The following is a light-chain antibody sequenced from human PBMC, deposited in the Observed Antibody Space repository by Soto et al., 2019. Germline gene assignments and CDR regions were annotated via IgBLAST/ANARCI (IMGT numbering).Light chain of an antibody. V-gene: IGKV1-5*03. Sequence: DIQMTQSPSTLSASVGDRVTMTCRASQNINSWLAWYQQKPGKAPNLLIYKASSLESGVPSRFSGSGSGTEFTLTISSLQPDDFATYYCQQYNSYRTFGQGTKVDIK. CDR2: KAS. CDR3: QQYNSYRT. J-gene: IGKJ1*01. CDR1: QNINSW.